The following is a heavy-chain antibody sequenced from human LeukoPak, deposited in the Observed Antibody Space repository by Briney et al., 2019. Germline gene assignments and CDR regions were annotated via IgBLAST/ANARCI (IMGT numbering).Heavy chain of an antibody. V-gene: IGHV3-7*01. J-gene: IGHJ4*02. CDR2: IDKHGSGK. D-gene: IGHD1-26*01. CDR1: GFTFSTSW. Sequence: GGALRLSCVASGFTFSTSWVTWVRQAPGKGLEWVANIDKHGSGKYYVDSVKGRFAISRDYASNSVFLQMDSLRAEDTSVYYCARDAGWGYYDLWGQGTPVTVSS. CDR3: ARDAGWGYYDL.